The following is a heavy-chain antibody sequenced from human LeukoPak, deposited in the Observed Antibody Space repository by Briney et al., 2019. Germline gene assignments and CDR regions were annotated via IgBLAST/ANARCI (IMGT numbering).Heavy chain of an antibody. CDR2: ITWDSTNT. J-gene: IGHJ3*02. Sequence: GGSLRLSCAASGFIFNDHAMYWVRQPPGEGPEWVSAITWDSTNTGYADSVKGRFTISRDNAKNSLYLQMNSLRPEDTALYYCARASYYYDNSGLGAFDIWGQGTMVTVSS. V-gene: IGHV3-9*01. CDR3: ARASYYYDNSGLGAFDI. D-gene: IGHD3-22*01. CDR1: GFIFNDHA.